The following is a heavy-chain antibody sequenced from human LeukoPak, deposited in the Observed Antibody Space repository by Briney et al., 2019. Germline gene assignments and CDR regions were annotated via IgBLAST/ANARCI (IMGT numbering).Heavy chain of an antibody. V-gene: IGHV3-11*01. CDR3: ARAYYYGSGSYGLDY. Sequence: GGSLRLSCAASGFTFSDYYMSWIRQAPGKGLEWISYISDSSSMIYYADSVKGRFTISRDNAKNSLYLQMNSLRAEDTAVYYCARAYYYGSGSYGLDYWGQGTLVTVSS. D-gene: IGHD3-10*01. J-gene: IGHJ4*02. CDR2: ISDSSSMI. CDR1: GFTFSDYY.